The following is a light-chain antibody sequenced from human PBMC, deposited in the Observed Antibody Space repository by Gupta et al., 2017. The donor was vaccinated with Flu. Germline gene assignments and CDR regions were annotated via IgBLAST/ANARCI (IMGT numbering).Light chain of an antibody. CDR1: QSVKGA. CDR3: LQRSDWPFT. CDR2: DAS. Sequence: EVVLTQSPATLSLSPGERATLSCRASQSVKGALAWYQQKPGQAPRLLVYDASNRAAGIPVKFSGSGSGTEFTLTISNLEPEDFAVYYCLQRSDWPFTFGGGTKVEIK. J-gene: IGKJ4*01. V-gene: IGKV3-11*01.